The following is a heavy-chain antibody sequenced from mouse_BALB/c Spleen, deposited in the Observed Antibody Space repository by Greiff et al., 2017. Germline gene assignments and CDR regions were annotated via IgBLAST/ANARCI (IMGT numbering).Heavy chain of an antibody. CDR2: INPSTGYT. V-gene: IGHV1-7*01. Sequence: LQESGAELAKPGASVKMSCKASGYTFTSYWMHWVKQRPGQGLEWIGYINPSTGYTEYNQKFKDKATLTADKSSSTAYMQLSSLTSEDSAVYYCARGIAMDYWGQGTSVTVSS. CDR1: GYTFTSYW. J-gene: IGHJ4*01. CDR3: ARGIAMDY.